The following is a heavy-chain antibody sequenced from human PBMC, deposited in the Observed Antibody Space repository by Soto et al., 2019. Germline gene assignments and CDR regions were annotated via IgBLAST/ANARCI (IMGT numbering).Heavy chain of an antibody. J-gene: IGHJ6*02. CDR3: ASGLHNWNYDYCYGMDV. D-gene: IGHD1-20*01. CDR1: GFTFSAYY. CDR2: INPNSGGT. V-gene: IGHV1-2*02. Sequence: ASVKVSCKASGFTFSAYYIYWVRQAPGQGLEWIGWINPNSGGTNNAQKFQGRVTMTRDTSTSTVYMELSALISDDTAVYYCASGLHNWNYDYCYGMDVWGQGTTVIVSS.